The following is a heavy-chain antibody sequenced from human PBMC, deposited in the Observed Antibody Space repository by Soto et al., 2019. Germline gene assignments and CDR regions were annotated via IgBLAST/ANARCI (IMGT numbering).Heavy chain of an antibody. J-gene: IGHJ6*02. CDR3: TTGSGNCTNGVCYTYYYYGMDV. D-gene: IGHD2-8*01. Sequence: GGSLRLSCAASGFTFSNAWMNWVRQAPGKGLEWVGRIKSKTDGGTTDYAAPVKGRFTISRDDSKNTLYLQMNSLKTEDTAVYYCTTGSGNCTNGVCYTYYYYGMDVWGQGTTVTVSS. CDR2: IKSKTDGGTT. CDR1: GFTFSNAW. V-gene: IGHV3-15*07.